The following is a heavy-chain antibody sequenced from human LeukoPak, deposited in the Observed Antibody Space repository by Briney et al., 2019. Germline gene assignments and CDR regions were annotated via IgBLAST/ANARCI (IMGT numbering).Heavy chain of an antibody. CDR2: IIPILGIA. J-gene: IGHJ1*01. CDR1: GGTFSSYA. Sequence: GASVKVSCKASGGTFSSYAISWVRQAPGQGLEWMGRIIPILGIANYAQKFQGRVTITADKSTSTAYMELSSLRSEDTAVYYCARGGWYPESFQHWGQGALVTVSS. CDR3: ARGGWYPESFQH. D-gene: IGHD6-19*01. V-gene: IGHV1-69*04.